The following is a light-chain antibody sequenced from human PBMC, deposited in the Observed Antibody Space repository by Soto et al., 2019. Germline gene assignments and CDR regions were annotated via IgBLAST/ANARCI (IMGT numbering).Light chain of an antibody. CDR3: SSYAGSNKV. CDR1: SSDVGGYNY. J-gene: IGLJ3*02. Sequence: QSALTQPPSASGSPGQSVTISCTGTSSDVGGYNYVSWYQQHPGNAPKLMIYEVNKRPSGVPDRFSGSKSGNTASLTVSGLQAEDEADYYCSSYAGSNKVFGGGTKLTVL. CDR2: EVN. V-gene: IGLV2-8*01.